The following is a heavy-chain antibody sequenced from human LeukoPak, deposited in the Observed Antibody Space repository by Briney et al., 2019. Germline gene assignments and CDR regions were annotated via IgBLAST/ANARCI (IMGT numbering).Heavy chain of an antibody. Sequence: ASVKVSCKSSGGTFSSYAISWVRQAPGQGLEWMGGIIPMFRTASYAQKFQGRVTITADESTSTAYMELSSLGSEDTAVYYCARRVRRGVSHPPHYYYYYAMDVWGKGTTITVSA. CDR2: IIPMFRTA. D-gene: IGHD3-10*01. CDR3: ARRVRRGVSHPPHYYYYYAMDV. V-gene: IGHV1-69*01. J-gene: IGHJ6*04. CDR1: GGTFSSYA.